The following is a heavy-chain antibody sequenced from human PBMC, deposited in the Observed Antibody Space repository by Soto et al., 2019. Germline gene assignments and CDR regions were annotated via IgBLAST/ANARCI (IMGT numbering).Heavy chain of an antibody. CDR3: ARATGIAVAGPAQEFDY. CDR2: ISAYNGNT. J-gene: IGHJ4*02. Sequence: GASVKVSCKASGYTFTSYGISWVRQAPGQGLEWMGWISAYNGNTNYAQKLQGRVTMTTDTSTSTAYMELRSLRSDDTAVYYCARATGIAVAGPAQEFDYWGQGTLVTVSS. D-gene: IGHD6-19*01. V-gene: IGHV1-18*04. CDR1: GYTFTSYG.